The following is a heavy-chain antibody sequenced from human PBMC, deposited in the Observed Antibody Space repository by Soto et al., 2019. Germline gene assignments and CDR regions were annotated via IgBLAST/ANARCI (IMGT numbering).Heavy chain of an antibody. CDR3: AKEGALGLYYFDD. CDR2: ISAGGSST. CDR1: GFTFSSYV. J-gene: IGHJ4*02. Sequence: GGSLRLSCAASGFTFSSYVMSWVRQAPGKGLEWVSTISAGGSSTYYADSVKGRFTISRDNSKNTLYPQMNSLRPEDTAVYYCAKEGALGLYYFDDWGQGTLVTVSS. V-gene: IGHV3-23*01. D-gene: IGHD3-10*01.